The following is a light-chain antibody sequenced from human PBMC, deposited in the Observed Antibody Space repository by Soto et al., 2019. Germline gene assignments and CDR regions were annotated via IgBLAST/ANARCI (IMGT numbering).Light chain of an antibody. Sequence: DIQMTQSPSSLSASVGDRVTITCRASQSISSYLNWYQQKPGKAPKLLIYAASSLQSGVPSRFSGSGSGTEFTLTISSLQPEDFATYYCQQSYSTVVVFTCGPGTKVDIK. CDR3: QQSYSTVVVFT. CDR2: AAS. J-gene: IGKJ3*01. CDR1: QSISSY. V-gene: IGKV1-39*01.